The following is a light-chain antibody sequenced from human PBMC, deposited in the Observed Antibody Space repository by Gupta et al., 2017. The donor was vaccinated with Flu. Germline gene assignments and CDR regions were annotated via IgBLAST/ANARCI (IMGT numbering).Light chain of an antibody. J-gene: IGLJ3*02. CDR1: SSDVGGYNY. CDR2: DVS. Sequence: SVTISCTGTSSDVGGYNYVSWYQQHPGKAPKLMIYDVSKRPSGVPDRFSGSKSGNTASLTISGLQAEDEADYYCCSYAGSYRWVFGGGTKVTVL. CDR3: CSYAGSYRWV. V-gene: IGLV2-11*01.